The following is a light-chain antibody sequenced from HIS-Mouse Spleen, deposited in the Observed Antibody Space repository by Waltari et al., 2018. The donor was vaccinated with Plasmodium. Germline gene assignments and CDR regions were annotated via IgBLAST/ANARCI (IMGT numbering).Light chain of an antibody. Sequence: SYELTQPSSVSVSPGQTARIPCSGDVLAKTYARWFQQKPGQAPVLVIYKDSERPSGIPERFSGSSSGTTVTLTISGAQVEDEADYYCYSAADNNRVFGGGTKLTVL. V-gene: IGLV3-27*01. CDR2: KDS. J-gene: IGLJ3*02. CDR1: VLAKTY. CDR3: YSAADNNRV.